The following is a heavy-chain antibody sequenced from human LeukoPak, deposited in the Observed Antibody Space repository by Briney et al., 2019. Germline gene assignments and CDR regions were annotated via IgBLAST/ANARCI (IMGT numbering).Heavy chain of an antibody. J-gene: IGHJ4*02. Sequence: SETLSLTCTVSGGSISSGSYYWSWIRQPAGKGLEWIGRIYTSGSTNYNPSLKSRVTISVDTSKNQFSLKLSSVTAADTAVYYCARHREEYRYYFDYWGQGTLVTVSS. CDR2: IYTSGST. CDR3: ARHREEYRYYFDY. CDR1: GGSISSGSYY. D-gene: IGHD5-18*01. V-gene: IGHV4-61*02.